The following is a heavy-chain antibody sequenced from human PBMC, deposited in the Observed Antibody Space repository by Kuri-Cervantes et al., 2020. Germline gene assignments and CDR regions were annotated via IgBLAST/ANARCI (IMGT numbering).Heavy chain of an antibody. J-gene: IGHJ4*02. V-gene: IGHV4-59*01. CDR1: GGSISSYY. D-gene: IGHD4-17*01. Sequence: ESLKISCTVSGGSISSYYWSWIRQPPGKGLEWIGYIYYSGSTNYNPSLKSRVTISVDTSKNQFSLKLSSVTAADTAVYYCARDWSGYGDEMGYFDYWGQRTLVTVSS. CDR3: ARDWSGYGDEMGYFDY. CDR2: IYYSGST.